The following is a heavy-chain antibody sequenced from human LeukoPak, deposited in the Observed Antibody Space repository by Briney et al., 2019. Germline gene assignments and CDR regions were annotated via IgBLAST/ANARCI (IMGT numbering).Heavy chain of an antibody. CDR3: AKLVAGTPDY. D-gene: IGHD1-1*01. CDR1: GFTFSSYG. CDR2: IRYDGSNK. Sequence: GGSLRLSCAASGFTFSSYGMHWDRQAPGKGLEWVAFIRYDGSNKYYADSVKGRFTISRDNSKDTLYLQMNSLRAEDTAVYYCAKLVAGTPDYWGQGTLVTVSS. V-gene: IGHV3-30*02. J-gene: IGHJ4*02.